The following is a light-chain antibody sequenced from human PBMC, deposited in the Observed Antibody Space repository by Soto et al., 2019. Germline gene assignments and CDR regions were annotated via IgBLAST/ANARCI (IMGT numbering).Light chain of an antibody. CDR2: AAS. CDR1: QSISSY. J-gene: IGKJ4*01. Sequence: DIQMTQSPSSLSASVGDRVPITCRASQSISSYLNWYQQKPGKAPKLLIYAASSLQSGVPSRFSGSGSGTDFTLTISSLQPEDFATYYCQQSYSTPLTFGGGTKGEIK. V-gene: IGKV1-39*01. CDR3: QQSYSTPLT.